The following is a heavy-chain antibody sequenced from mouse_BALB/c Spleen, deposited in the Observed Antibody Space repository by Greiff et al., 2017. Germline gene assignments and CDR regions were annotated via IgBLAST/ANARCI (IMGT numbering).Heavy chain of an antibody. CDR2: ISNGGGST. Sequence: EVQVVESGGGLVQPGGSLKLSCAASGFTFSSYTMSWVRQTPEKRLEWVAYISNGGGSTYYPDTVKGRFTISRDNAKNTLYLQMSSLKSEDTAMYYCARTRGAYWGQGTLVTVSA. J-gene: IGHJ3*01. CDR3: ARTRGAY. CDR1: GFTFSSYT. V-gene: IGHV5-12-2*01.